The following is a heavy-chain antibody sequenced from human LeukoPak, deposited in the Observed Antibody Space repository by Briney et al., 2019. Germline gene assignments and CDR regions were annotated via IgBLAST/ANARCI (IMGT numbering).Heavy chain of an antibody. CDR3: ARDRRGWAYFDY. J-gene: IGHJ4*02. D-gene: IGHD6-19*01. CDR2: IYSGGST. V-gene: IGHV3-66*01. CDR1: GFTVSSNY. Sequence: SGGPLRLSCAASGFTVSSNYMSWVREAPGKGLEWVSVIYSGGSTYYADSVKCRFTNSRDNSKNTLYLQMNSLRAEDTAVYYCARDRRGWAYFDYWGQGTLVTVSS.